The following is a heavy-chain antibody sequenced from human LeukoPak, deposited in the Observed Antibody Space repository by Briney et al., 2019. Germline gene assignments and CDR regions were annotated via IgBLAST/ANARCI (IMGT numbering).Heavy chain of an antibody. D-gene: IGHD4-11*01. V-gene: IGHV4-4*02. Sequence: PSETLSLTCAVSGGSISSSNWWSWVRQPPGKGLEWIGEIYHSGSTNYNPSLKSRVTISVDKSKNQFSLKLSSVTAADTAVYYCARVRTTPDWYFDLWGRGTLVTVSS. CDR2: IYHSGST. CDR3: ARVRTTPDWYFDL. CDR1: GGSISSSNW. J-gene: IGHJ2*01.